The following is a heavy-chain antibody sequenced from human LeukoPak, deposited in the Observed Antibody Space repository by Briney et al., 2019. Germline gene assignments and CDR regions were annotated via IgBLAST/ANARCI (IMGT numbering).Heavy chain of an antibody. V-gene: IGHV3-30*03. CDR1: GFTFSSYG. J-gene: IGHJ4*02. CDR3: ARESPYGDYNY. Sequence: GRSLRLSCAASGFTFSSYGMHWVRQAPGKGLEWVAVISYDGSNKYYADSVKGRFTISRDNSKNTLYLQMNSLRAEDTAVYYCARESPYGDYNYWGQGTLVTVSS. CDR2: ISYDGSNK. D-gene: IGHD4-17*01.